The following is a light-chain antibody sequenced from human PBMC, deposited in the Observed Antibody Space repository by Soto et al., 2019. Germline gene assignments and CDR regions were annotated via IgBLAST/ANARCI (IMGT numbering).Light chain of an antibody. CDR3: QQRSNWPLT. J-gene: IGKJ3*01. CDR2: DAS. Sequence: EIVLTQSPATLSLSPGERVTLSCRASQSVSSYLAWYQQKPGQAPRLLIYDASDRAAGIPARFSGSGSGTDVTLTISRLEPEDFAVYYCQQRSNWPLTFGPGTQVDIK. V-gene: IGKV3-11*01. CDR1: QSVSSY.